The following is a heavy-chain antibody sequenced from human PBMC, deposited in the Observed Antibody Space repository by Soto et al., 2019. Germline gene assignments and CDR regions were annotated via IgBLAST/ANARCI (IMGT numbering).Heavy chain of an antibody. D-gene: IGHD1-26*01. J-gene: IGHJ4*02. CDR2: ISGSGGTT. CDR1: GFTFSSYV. Sequence: EAQLLESGGGLAQPGGSLRLSCAASGFTFSSYVMTWVRQAPGKGLEWVSTISGSGGTTYYADSVKGRFTISRDNSKDTLYLQMNSLRVEDTAVDYCAKRPSRLGPIDYWGQGTLVAVSS. V-gene: IGHV3-23*01. CDR3: AKRPSRLGPIDY.